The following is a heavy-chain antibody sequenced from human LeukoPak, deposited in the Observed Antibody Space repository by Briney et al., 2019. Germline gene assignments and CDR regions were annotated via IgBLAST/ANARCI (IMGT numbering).Heavy chain of an antibody. V-gene: IGHV3-64*02. CDR3: VRGGQSTNCFDY. Sequence: GGSLRLSCAASGFIFSSYAMQWVRQAPGKELECISAITGNGGGTFYADSVKGRFTISRDNSKDTLFLQMDSLKAEDMAVYYCVRGGQSTNCFDYWGQGILVTVSS. J-gene: IGHJ4*02. D-gene: IGHD1-1*01. CDR1: GFIFSSYA. CDR2: ITGNGGGT.